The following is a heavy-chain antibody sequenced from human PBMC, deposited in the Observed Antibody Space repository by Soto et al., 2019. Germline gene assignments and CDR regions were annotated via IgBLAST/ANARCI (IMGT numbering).Heavy chain of an antibody. D-gene: IGHD6-13*01. J-gene: IGHJ4*02. CDR2: ISTSGAK. CDR3: AREIAAADFDY. CDR1: RFTFSTYA. Sequence: PGGSLRLSCAASRFTFSTYAMKWVRQAPGKGLEWISYISTSGAKYYADSVKGRFTISRNNAENSLYLQMNSLRDEDTALYYCAREIAAADFDYWGQGTPVTVSS. V-gene: IGHV3-48*02.